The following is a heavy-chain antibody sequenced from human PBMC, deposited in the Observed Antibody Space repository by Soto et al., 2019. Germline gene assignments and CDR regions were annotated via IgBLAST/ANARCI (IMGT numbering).Heavy chain of an antibody. Sequence: SETLSVTCAVYGGSFNNYYWTWIRQSPGKGLEWIGEINHTGRTNYSPSLESRLTISIDTSKKQFSLKLRSVTAADTAVYYCAKYYGDWYWYFDLWGRGTLVTVSS. D-gene: IGHD4-17*01. CDR2: INHTGRT. J-gene: IGHJ2*01. CDR3: AKYYGDWYWYFDL. V-gene: IGHV4-34*01. CDR1: GGSFNNYY.